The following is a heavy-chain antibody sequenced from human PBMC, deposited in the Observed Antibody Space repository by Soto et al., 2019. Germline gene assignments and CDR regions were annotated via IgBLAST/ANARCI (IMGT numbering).Heavy chain of an antibody. CDR2: ISRSGGTI. CDR1: GFTFSSFE. Sequence: PGGSLRLSCAASGFTFSSFEMNWVRQAPGKGLEWVSYISRSGGTIYYADSVKGRFTISRDNAKNSLYPQMNSLRAEDTAVYYCAREGYCSSTSCFFFGMDVWGQGTTVTVSS. CDR3: AREGYCSSTSCFFFGMDV. V-gene: IGHV3-48*03. J-gene: IGHJ6*02. D-gene: IGHD2-2*01.